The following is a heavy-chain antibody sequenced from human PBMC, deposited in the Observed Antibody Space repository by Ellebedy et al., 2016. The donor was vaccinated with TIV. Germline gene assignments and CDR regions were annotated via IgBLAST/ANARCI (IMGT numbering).Heavy chain of an antibody. Sequence: GESLKISCAASGFTFSRHWMSWVRQGPGKGLEWVANINQDGGEKNYVDSVRGRFTISRDDAKNSLFLQMNSLRAEDTAVYYCARSGEHDTWGQGTLVTVSS. CDR2: INQDGGEK. J-gene: IGHJ5*02. V-gene: IGHV3-7*01. D-gene: IGHD1-26*01. CDR3: ARSGEHDT. CDR1: GFTFSRHW.